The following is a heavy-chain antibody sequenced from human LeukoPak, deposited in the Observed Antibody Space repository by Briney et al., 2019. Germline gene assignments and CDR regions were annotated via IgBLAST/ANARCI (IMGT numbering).Heavy chain of an antibody. V-gene: IGHV3-48*03. CDR3: ARALRWLQNSGPLDY. Sequence: PGGSLRLSCGASGFTFRSYAMSWVRQAPGKGLEWVSYISSSGSTIYYADSVKGRFTISRDNAKNSLYLQMNSLRAEDTAVYYCARALRWLQNSGPLDYWGQGTLVTVSS. D-gene: IGHD5-24*01. CDR2: ISSSGSTI. J-gene: IGHJ4*02. CDR1: GFTFRSYA.